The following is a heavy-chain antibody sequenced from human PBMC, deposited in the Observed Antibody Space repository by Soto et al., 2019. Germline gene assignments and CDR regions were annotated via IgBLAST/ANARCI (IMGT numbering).Heavy chain of an antibody. CDR1: GFTFSSYA. V-gene: IGHV3-23*01. D-gene: IGHD1-26*01. Sequence: EVQLLESGGGLVQPGGSLRLSCAASGFTFSSYAMRWVRQAPVKGLEWVSAISGSGGSTYYADSVKGRFTISRDNSKNTLYMQVTRLRAEDTAVYDWARRGSGSYYDYWGQGTLVTVSS. CDR2: ISGSGGST. J-gene: IGHJ4*02. CDR3: ARRGSGSYYDY.